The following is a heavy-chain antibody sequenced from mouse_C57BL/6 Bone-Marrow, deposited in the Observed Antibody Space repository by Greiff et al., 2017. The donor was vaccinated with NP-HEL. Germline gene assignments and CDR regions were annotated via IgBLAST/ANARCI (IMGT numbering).Heavy chain of an antibody. CDR1: GYTFTTYP. D-gene: IGHD2-2*01. CDR3: ARTGGYGYGRGGYYAMDY. CDR2: FHPYNDDT. J-gene: IGHJ4*01. V-gene: IGHV1-47*01. Sequence: VQLQQSGAELVKPGASVKMSCKASGYTFTTYPIEWMKQNHGKSLEWIGNFHPYNDDTKYNEKFKGKATLTVEKSSSTVYLELSRLTYDDSAVYYCARTGGYGYGRGGYYAMDYWGQGTSVTVSS.